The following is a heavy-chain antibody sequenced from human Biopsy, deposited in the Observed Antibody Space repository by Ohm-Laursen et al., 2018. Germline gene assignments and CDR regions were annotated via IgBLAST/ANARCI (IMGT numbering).Heavy chain of an antibody. D-gene: IGHD4-11*01. J-gene: IGHJ6*02. CDR2: IYYSVMT. Sequence: GTLSLTCAVSGDSVTKYYWSWIRQPPGKGLEWIGHIYYSVMTNYNPSLQSRVSISVDTSRNQVSLTLSSVTAADTAVYYCARDSGILNYGNFKYYHYYGMNVWGQGTKVTVSS. CDR3: ARDSGILNYGNFKYYHYYGMNV. V-gene: IGHV4-59*02. CDR1: GDSVTKYY.